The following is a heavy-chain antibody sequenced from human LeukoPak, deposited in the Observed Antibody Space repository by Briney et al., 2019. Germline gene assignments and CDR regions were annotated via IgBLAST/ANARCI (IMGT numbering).Heavy chain of an antibody. CDR3: AKDPSPLYCSSTSCSPYGMDV. CDR1: GFTFSSYA. CDR2: ISYDGSSK. D-gene: IGHD2-2*01. Sequence: GRSLRLSCAASGFTFSSYAMHWVRQAPGKGLEWVAVISYDGSSKYYADSVKGRFTISRDNSKNTLYLQMNSLRAEDTAVYYCAKDPSPLYCSSTSCSPYGMDVWGKGTTVTVSS. J-gene: IGHJ6*04. V-gene: IGHV3-30*18.